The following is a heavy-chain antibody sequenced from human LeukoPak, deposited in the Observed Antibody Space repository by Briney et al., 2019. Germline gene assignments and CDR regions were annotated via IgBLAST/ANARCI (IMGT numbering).Heavy chain of an antibody. V-gene: IGHV3-48*01. J-gene: IGHJ2*01. D-gene: IGHD1-26*01. CDR1: GFTFSSYS. CDR2: ITASGTAM. Sequence: PGGSLRLSCAASGFTFSSYSMNWVRQAPGKGLEWVSHITASGTAMFYADSVKGRFTISRDSSRNTLFLHMNTLRAEDTAIYYCAKDRTVGASYWYFDLWGRGTLVTVSS. CDR3: AKDRTVGASYWYFDL.